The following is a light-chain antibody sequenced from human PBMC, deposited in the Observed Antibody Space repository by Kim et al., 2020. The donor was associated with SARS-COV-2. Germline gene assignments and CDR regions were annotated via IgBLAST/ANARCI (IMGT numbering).Light chain of an antibody. CDR1: QTIGTD. J-gene: IGKJ3*01. CDR3: QQDSTTPYT. V-gene: IGKV1-39*01. CDR2: AAS. Sequence: ASVGDRVTMTCRASQTIGTDLDWYQQKTGKAPKLLIYAASSLQTGVPSRFSGGGSGTDFTLTINSLQPEDFATYYCQQDSTTPYTFGPGTKVDIK.